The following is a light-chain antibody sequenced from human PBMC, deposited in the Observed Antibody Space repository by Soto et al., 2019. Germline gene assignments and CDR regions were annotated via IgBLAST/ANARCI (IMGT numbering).Light chain of an antibody. J-gene: IGLJ1*01. CDR2: EVS. V-gene: IGLV2-14*01. CDR3: SSYTSGSTLV. CDR1: SSDVGDYSF. Sequence: QSALTQPASVSGSPGQSITISCTGTSSDVGDYSFVTWYQHHPGKAPKLMIYEVSNRPSGVSNRFSGSKSGNTASLTISGLQAEDEADYFCSSYTSGSTLVFGTATKLTVL.